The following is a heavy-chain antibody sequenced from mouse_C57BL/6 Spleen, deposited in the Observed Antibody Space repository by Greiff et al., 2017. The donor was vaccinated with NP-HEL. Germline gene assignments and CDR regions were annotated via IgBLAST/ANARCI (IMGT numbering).Heavy chain of an antibody. CDR3: ASYYGSSYKGYYFDY. Sequence: VQLQQSGPELVKPGASVKISCKASGYAFSSSWMNWVKQRPGKGLEWIGRIYPGDGDTNYNGKFKGKATLTADKSSSTAYMQLSSLTSEDSAVYFCASYYGSSYKGYYFDYWGQGTTLTVSS. V-gene: IGHV1-82*01. CDR1: GYAFSSSW. CDR2: IYPGDGDT. D-gene: IGHD1-1*01. J-gene: IGHJ2*01.